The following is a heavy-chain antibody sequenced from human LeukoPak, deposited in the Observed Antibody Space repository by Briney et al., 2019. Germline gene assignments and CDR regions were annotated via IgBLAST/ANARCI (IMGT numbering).Heavy chain of an antibody. CDR1: GFTFSSYA. D-gene: IGHD4-17*01. J-gene: IGHJ4*02. V-gene: IGHV3-23*01. CDR2: ISGRGGST. CDR3: ARDDYGETFDY. Sequence: GGSLRLSCAASGFTFSSYAMSWARRAPGKGLEWASAISGRGGSTFYADSVKGRFTISRDNSKNTLFLQMNSLRAEDAAVYYCARDDYGETFDYWGQGTLVTVSS.